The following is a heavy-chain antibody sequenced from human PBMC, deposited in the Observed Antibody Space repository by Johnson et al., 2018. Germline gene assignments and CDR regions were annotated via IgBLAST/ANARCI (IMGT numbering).Heavy chain of an antibody. CDR1: GFTFSSYG. Sequence: QVQLQESGGGVVQPGRSLRLSCAASGFTFSSYGMHWVRQAPGKGLEWVAVISYDGSNKYYADSVKGRFTISRDNSKKTLYLQMNSLRAEDTAVYYCAKDGGDCSGGSWYGDYHYYYYMDVWGKGTTVTVSS. CDR2: ISYDGSNK. D-gene: IGHD2-15*01. V-gene: IGHV3-30*18. J-gene: IGHJ6*03. CDR3: AKDGGDCSGGSWYGDYHYYYYMDV.